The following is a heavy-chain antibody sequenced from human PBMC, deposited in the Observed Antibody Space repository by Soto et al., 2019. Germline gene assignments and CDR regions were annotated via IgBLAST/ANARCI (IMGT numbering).Heavy chain of an antibody. V-gene: IGHV1-69*02. J-gene: IGHJ6*03. CDR1: GGTFSSYT. Sequence: ASVKVSCKASGGTFSSYTISWVRQAPGQGLEWMGRIIPILGIANYAQKFQGRVTITADKSTSTAYMELSSLRSEDTAVYYCATGGGYCSSTSCSDYYYYMDVWGKGTTVTVSS. CDR2: IIPILGIA. CDR3: ATGGGYCSSTSCSDYYYYMDV. D-gene: IGHD2-2*01.